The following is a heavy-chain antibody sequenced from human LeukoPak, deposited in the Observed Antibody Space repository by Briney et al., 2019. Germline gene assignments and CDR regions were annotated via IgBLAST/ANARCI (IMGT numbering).Heavy chain of an antibody. V-gene: IGHV3-13*01. J-gene: IGHJ4*02. Sequence: PGGSLRLSCVASGFSFSTYDMYWVRQAAGRGPEWVSAVGTNEDTYYLASVKGRFTISRDISTDTLWLQMDSLRTEDTAVYYCAKGPLRGTAAAIDYWGQGTLVTVSS. D-gene: IGHD2-2*01. CDR3: AKGPLRGTAAAIDY. CDR2: VGTNEDT. CDR1: GFSFSTYD.